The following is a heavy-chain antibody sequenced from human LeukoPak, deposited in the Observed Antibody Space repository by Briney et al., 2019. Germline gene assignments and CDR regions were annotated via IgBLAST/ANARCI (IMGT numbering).Heavy chain of an antibody. D-gene: IGHD3-10*01. CDR1: GGSISSGGYY. J-gene: IGHJ3*02. Sequence: SQTLSLTCTDSGGSISSGGYYWSWIRQHPGKGLEWIGYIYYSGSTYYNPSLKSRVTISVDTSKNQFSLKLSSVTAADTAVYYCARALRRDDAFDIWGQGTMVTVSS. CDR3: ARALRRDDAFDI. CDR2: IYYSGST. V-gene: IGHV4-31*03.